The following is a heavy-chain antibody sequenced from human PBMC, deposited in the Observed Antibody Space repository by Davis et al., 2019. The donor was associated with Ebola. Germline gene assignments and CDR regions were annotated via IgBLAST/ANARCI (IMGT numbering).Heavy chain of an antibody. D-gene: IGHD2-2*02. CDR2: INHSGST. CDR1: GGSFSGYY. V-gene: IGHV4-34*01. CDR3: ARAEEYCSSTSCYNIWYFDL. J-gene: IGHJ2*01. Sequence: PSETLSLTCAVYGGSFSGYYWSWIRQPPGKGLEWIGEINHSGSTNYNPSLKSRVTISVDTSKNQFSLKLSSVTAADTAVYYCARAEEYCSSTSCYNIWYFDLWGRGTLVTVSS.